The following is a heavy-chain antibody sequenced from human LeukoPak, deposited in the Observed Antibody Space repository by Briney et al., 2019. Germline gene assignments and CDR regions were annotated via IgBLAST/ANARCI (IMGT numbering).Heavy chain of an antibody. J-gene: IGHJ4*02. CDR2: IYSGGST. V-gene: IGHV3-66*01. Sequence: GGSLRLSCAASGFTVSSNYMSWVRQAPGKGLEWVSVIYSGGSTYYADSVKGRFTISRDNSKNTLYLQMNSLRAEDTAVYYCARDLPLFGGFDYWGQGTLVTVSS. CDR1: GFTVSSNY. D-gene: IGHD3-16*01. CDR3: ARDLPLFGGFDY.